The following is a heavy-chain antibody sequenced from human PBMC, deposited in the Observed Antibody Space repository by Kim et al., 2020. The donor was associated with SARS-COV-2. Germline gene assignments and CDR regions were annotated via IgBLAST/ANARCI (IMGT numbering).Heavy chain of an antibody. Sequence: SETLSLTCTVSGGSIPSSNWWSWVRQPPGKGLEWIGEMHHDGTTNYNPSLKSRVIISLDPSKNQFSLKLYSVTAADTAVYYCARFDASNLAFWGQGTL. CDR2: MHHDGTT. V-gene: IGHV4-4*02. CDR3: ARFDASNLAF. CDR1: GGSIPSSNW. D-gene: IGHD2-2*01. J-gene: IGHJ4*02.